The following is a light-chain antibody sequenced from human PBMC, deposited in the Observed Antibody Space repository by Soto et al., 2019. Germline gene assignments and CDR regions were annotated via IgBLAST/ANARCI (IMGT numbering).Light chain of an antibody. J-gene: IGKJ5*01. CDR1: RSVSNN. CDR3: QQYNNWPLT. Sequence: EIVMPQSPATLSVSPGERATLSCRASRSVSNNLAWHQQKPGQAPRLLIYGASTRATGIPARFSGSWSGTEFTLTISSLQSEDSALYYCQQYNNWPLTFGQGTRLEIK. V-gene: IGKV3-15*01. CDR2: GAS.